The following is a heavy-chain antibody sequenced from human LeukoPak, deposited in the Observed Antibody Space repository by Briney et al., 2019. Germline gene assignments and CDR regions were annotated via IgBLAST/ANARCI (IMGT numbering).Heavy chain of an antibody. CDR1: GYSFTSYW. J-gene: IGHJ3*02. CDR3: AKEYYYDSSGGNAFDI. D-gene: IGHD3-22*01. Sequence: GESLKISCKGSGYSFTSYWIGWVRQMPGKGLEWMGIIYPGDSDTRYSPSFQGQVTISPDKSNSTAYLQWSSLKASDTAMYYCAKEYYYDSSGGNAFDIWGQGTMVTVSS. CDR2: IYPGDSDT. V-gene: IGHV5-51*01.